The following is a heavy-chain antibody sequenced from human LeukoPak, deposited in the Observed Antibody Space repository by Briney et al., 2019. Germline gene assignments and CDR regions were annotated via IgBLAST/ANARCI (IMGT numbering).Heavy chain of an antibody. D-gene: IGHD6-13*01. Sequence: PSETLSLTCTVSGDSISSGDYYWSWIRQPAGKGLEWIGRIPSSGSTNYNPSLKSRVTISVDTSKNQFSLKLSSVTAADTAVYFCAREPERQLVILKFVMGTSAETDAFDIWGQGTMVTVSS. CDR3: AREPERQLVILKFVMGTSAETDAFDI. V-gene: IGHV4-61*02. J-gene: IGHJ3*02. CDR1: GDSISSGDYY. CDR2: IPSSGST.